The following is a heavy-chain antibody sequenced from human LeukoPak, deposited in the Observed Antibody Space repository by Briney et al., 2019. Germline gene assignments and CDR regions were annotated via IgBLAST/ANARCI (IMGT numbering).Heavy chain of an antibody. D-gene: IGHD3-9*01. CDR3: ARHGDDILTPTQNWFDP. CDR1: GGSISSSSYY. V-gene: IGHV4-39*01. CDR2: INYSGST. J-gene: IGHJ5*02. Sequence: PSETLSLTCTVSGGSISSSSYYWGWIRQPPGKGLEWIGSINYSGSTYYNPSLKSRVTIFVDTSKNQFSLKLSSVTAADTAVYYCARHGDDILTPTQNWFDPWGQGTLVTVSS.